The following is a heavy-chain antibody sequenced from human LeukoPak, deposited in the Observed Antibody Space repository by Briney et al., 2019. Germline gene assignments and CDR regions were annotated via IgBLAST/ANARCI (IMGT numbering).Heavy chain of an antibody. J-gene: IGHJ4*02. CDR1: GYTFTDYY. Sequence: GASVKVSCNASGYTFTDYYMHWVRPAPGQGLEWMGRIKPNSGDTNYSQKFQGRVTMTRDTSINTAYMELSRLKSDDTAVYYCARRVQTTGVFDYWGQGTLVTVSS. V-gene: IGHV1-2*06. D-gene: IGHD2-8*01. CDR3: ARRVQTTGVFDY. CDR2: IKPNSGDT.